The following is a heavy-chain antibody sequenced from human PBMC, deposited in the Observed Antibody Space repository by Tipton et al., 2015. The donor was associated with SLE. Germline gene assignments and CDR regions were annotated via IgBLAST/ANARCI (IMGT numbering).Heavy chain of an antibody. D-gene: IGHD2-21*02. V-gene: IGHV4-59*01. CDR3: ARGMVTWRGAIVGVDV. CDR2: IYHSEGP. J-gene: IGHJ6*02. Sequence: LRLSCTVSGGSIDTSYWSWIRHSPGKGLEWIGYIYHSEGPTYNPSLRRRVTMSLATSKNQFSLKLNSVTGADTAVYYCARGMVTWRGAIVGVDVWCQGTTVNVSS. CDR1: GGSIDTSY.